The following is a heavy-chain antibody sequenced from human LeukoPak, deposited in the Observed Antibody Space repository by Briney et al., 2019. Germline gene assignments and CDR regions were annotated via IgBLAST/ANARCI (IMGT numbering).Heavy chain of an antibody. CDR2: IRYDGSNK. Sequence: PGGSLRLSCAASGFTFSSYGMHWVRQAPGKGLEWVAFIRYDGSNKYYADSVKGRFTISRDNSKNTLYLQMNSLRAEDTAVYYCAREAVVVAVDAFDIWGQGTMVTVSS. J-gene: IGHJ3*02. D-gene: IGHD2-15*01. V-gene: IGHV3-30*02. CDR1: GFTFSSYG. CDR3: AREAVVVAVDAFDI.